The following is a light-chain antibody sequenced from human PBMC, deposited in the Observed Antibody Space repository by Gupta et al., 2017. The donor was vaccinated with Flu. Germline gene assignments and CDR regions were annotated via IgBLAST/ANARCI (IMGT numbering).Light chain of an antibody. CDR1: NSNIGGNA. CDR3: ATWDDSLKGWV. V-gene: IGLV1-44*01. J-gene: IGLJ3*02. Sequence: QSVLPLPPSPSRTPAQRVTISCSGSNSNIGGNAGNWYQQLPGTAPKLLIHSNHQRLSGVADRFSGSKSGNAASLAIRGLQSEDDADDYCATWDDSLKGWVFGGGTKLTVL. CDR2: SNH.